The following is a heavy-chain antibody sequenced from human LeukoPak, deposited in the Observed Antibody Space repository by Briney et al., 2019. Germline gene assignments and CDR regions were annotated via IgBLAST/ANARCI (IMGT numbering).Heavy chain of an antibody. Sequence: GGSLRPSCAASGFTFSSYEMNWVRQAPGKGLEWVSYISSSGSTIYYADSVKGRFTISRDNSKNTLYLQMNSLRAEDTAVYYCANQGYCSSPSCVGDHFDYWGQGTLVTVPS. CDR3: ANQGYCSSPSCVGDHFDY. D-gene: IGHD2-2*01. V-gene: IGHV3-48*03. J-gene: IGHJ4*02. CDR2: ISSSGSTI. CDR1: GFTFSSYE.